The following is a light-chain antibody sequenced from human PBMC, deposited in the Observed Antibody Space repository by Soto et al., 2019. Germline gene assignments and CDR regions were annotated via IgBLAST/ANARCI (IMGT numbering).Light chain of an antibody. CDR1: SSDVGAYDF. CDR2: DVT. Sequence: QSALTQPASVSGSPGQSITISCTGTSSDVGAYDFVSWYQQPPGKAPKLIIYDVTNRPSGVSSRFSGSKSGNTASLTISGLEAEDEADYYCSSYTSRNTPPVLFGGGTKLTVL. CDR3: SSYTSRNTPPVL. V-gene: IGLV2-14*01. J-gene: IGLJ2*01.